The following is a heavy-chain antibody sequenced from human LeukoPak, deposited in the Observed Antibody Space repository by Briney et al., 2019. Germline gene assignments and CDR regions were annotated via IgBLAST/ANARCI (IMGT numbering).Heavy chain of an antibody. D-gene: IGHD3-16*01. CDR2: FDPEDGET. Sequence: ASVNVSCKVSGYTLTELSMHWVRQAPGKGLEWMGGFDPEDGETIYAQKFQGRVTMTEDTSTDTAYMELSSLRSEDTAVYYCATGTFLNDYYGMDVWGQGTTVTVSS. CDR3: ATGTFLNDYYGMDV. CDR1: GYTLTELS. V-gene: IGHV1-24*01. J-gene: IGHJ6*02.